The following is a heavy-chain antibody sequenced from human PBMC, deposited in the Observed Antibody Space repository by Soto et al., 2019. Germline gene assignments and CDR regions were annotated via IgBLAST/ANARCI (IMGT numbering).Heavy chain of an antibody. CDR2: IYPGNSDA. D-gene: IGHD4-17*01. J-gene: IGHJ4*02. CDR1: GYNFAIYW. V-gene: IGHV5-51*01. Sequence: GESLKSSCKGCGYNFAIYWIAWVRQMPGKGLEWMGVIYPGNSDARYSPSFRGQVTISADKSITTAYLQWSSLKASDTAIYYCARQDGDGLFYFDYWGQGTLVTVSS. CDR3: ARQDGDGLFYFDY.